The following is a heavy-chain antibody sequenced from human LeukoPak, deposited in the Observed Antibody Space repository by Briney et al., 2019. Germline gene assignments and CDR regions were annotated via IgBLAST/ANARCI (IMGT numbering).Heavy chain of an antibody. J-gene: IGHJ4*02. V-gene: IGHV3-33*01. CDR2: IWYDGRTK. D-gene: IGHD6-19*01. CDR3: ARGWGRIAVAGGPGY. Sequence: GGSLRLSCEVSGFIFSNYGMHWVRQAPGKGLEWVALIWYDGRTKFHADSVRGRFTISRDNSANTLYLQMSSLRVEGTAVYYCARGWGRIAVAGGPGYWGQGALVTVSS. CDR1: GFIFSNYG.